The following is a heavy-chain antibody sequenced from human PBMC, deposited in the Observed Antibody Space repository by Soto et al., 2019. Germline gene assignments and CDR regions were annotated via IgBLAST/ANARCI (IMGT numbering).Heavy chain of an antibody. CDR3: ARGSVDTVDSSGFYEY. J-gene: IGHJ4*02. CDR1: GGSFSAYY. D-gene: IGHD3-22*01. Sequence: SETLSLTCAVYGGSFSAYYWSWIRQPPGKGLEWIGEINHSGGTSYNPSLKSRVTISVDTSKSQFSLKLTSVTAADRAVYYCARGSVDTVDSSGFYEYWGKGTLVTVSS. V-gene: IGHV4-34*01. CDR2: INHSGGT.